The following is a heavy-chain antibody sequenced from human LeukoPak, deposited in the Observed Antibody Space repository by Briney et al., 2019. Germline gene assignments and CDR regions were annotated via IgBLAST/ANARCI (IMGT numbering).Heavy chain of an antibody. CDR3: ATVESMVRGVKAASAH. Sequence: SETLSLTWAVYGXSFSGYYGSWIRQSPGKGLEWIGEINHSGSTNYNPSLKSRVTISVDTSKNQFSLKLSSVTAADTAVYYCATVESMVRGVKAASAHWGQGTLVTVSS. D-gene: IGHD3-10*01. V-gene: IGHV4-34*01. CDR1: GXSFSGYY. J-gene: IGHJ4*02. CDR2: INHSGST.